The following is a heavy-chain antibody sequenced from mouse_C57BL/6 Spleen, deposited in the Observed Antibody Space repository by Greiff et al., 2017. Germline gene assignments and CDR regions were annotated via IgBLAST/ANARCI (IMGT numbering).Heavy chain of an antibody. J-gene: IGHJ4*01. CDR3: ARLDYYAMDD. CDR2: ISSGSSTL. V-gene: IGHV5-17*01. Sequence: DVMLVESGGGLVKPGGSLKLSCAASGFTFSDYGMHWVRQAPEKGLEWVAYISSGSSTLYYADTVKGRFTISRDTAKNTLFLQMTSLRSEDTAMYYCARLDYYAMDDWGQGTSVTVSS. CDR1: GFTFSDYG.